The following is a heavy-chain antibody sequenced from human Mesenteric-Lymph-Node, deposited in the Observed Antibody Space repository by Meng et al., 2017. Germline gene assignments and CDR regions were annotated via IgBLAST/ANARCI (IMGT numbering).Heavy chain of an antibody. J-gene: IGHJ3*02. D-gene: IGHD3-22*01. CDR3: AREFHSSGHAGTFDI. CDR1: GFTFSSYE. V-gene: IGHV3-48*03. CDR2: ISSSGSTI. Sequence: GGSLRLSCAAPGFTFSSYEMNWVRQAPGKGLEWVSYISSSGSTIYYADSVKGRLTISRDNSENTVYLQMNSLRAEDTAVYQCAREFHSSGHAGTFDIWGRGTMVTVSS.